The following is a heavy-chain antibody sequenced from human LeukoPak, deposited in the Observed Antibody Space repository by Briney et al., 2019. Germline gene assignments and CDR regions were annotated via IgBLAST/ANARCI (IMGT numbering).Heavy chain of an antibody. D-gene: IGHD5-12*01. CDR1: GGSITSSTYY. J-gene: IGHJ4*02. Sequence: SETLSLTCTVSGGSITSSTYYWGWIRQPPGKGLEWIGSIHYSGTTYYNPSLKSRVTISVDTSKNQFSLKVSSVTAADTAVYYCVRQNLLVATSNPTFDYWGQGTLVTVSS. CDR2: IHYSGTT. V-gene: IGHV4-39*01. CDR3: VRQNLLVATSNPTFDY.